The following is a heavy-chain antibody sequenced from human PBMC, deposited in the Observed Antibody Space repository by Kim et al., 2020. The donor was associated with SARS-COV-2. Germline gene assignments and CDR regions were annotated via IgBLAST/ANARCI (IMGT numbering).Heavy chain of an antibody. J-gene: IGHJ4*02. CDR2: ISGSGGST. V-gene: IGHV3-23*01. Sequence: GGSLRLSCAASGFTFSSYAMSWVRQAPGKGLEWVSAISGSGGSTYYADSVKGRFTISRDNSKNTLYLQMNSLRAEDTAVYYCAKAFTWEPDLIYFDYWGQGTLVTVSS. CDR3: AKAFTWEPDLIYFDY. CDR1: GFTFSSYA. D-gene: IGHD1-26*01.